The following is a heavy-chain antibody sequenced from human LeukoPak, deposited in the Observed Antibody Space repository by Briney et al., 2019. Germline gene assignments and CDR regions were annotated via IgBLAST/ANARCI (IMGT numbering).Heavy chain of an antibody. Sequence: QTGGSLRLSCAASGFTFSSYAMSWVRQAPGKGLEWVSAISGSGGSTYYADSVKGRFTISRDNSKNTLYLQMNSLRAEDTAVYYCAKGPGFGGSYWGPPLFYFDYWGQGTLVTVSS. D-gene: IGHD1-26*01. J-gene: IGHJ4*02. CDR2: ISGSGGST. CDR1: GFTFSSYA. V-gene: IGHV3-23*01. CDR3: AKGPGFGGSYWGPPLFYFDY.